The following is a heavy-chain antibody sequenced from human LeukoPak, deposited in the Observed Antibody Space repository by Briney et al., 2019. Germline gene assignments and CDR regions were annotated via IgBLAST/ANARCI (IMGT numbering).Heavy chain of an antibody. V-gene: IGHV3-64D*09. CDR3: VKAEWGYSGYDYSDY. CDR1: GFTFSRNA. J-gene: IGHJ4*02. CDR2: ISSNGVST. D-gene: IGHD5-12*01. Sequence: QPGGSLRLSCSASGFTFSRNAMHWVRQAPGKGLEYVSTISSNGVSTFYADSVKGRFTISRDNSKNTLYLQMSSLRAEDTAVYYCVKAEWGYSGYDYSDYWGQGTLVTVSS.